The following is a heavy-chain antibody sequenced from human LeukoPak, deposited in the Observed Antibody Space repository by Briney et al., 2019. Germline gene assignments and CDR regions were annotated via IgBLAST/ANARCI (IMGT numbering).Heavy chain of an antibody. CDR2: INHSGST. CDR3: ARAGGFGELITAYYFDY. Sequence: PGGSLRLSCAASGFTFSSYAMSWIRQPPGKGLEWIGEINHSGSTNYNPSLKSRVTISVDTSKNQFSLKLSSVTAADTAVYYCARAGGFGELITAYYFDYWGQGTLVTVSS. CDR1: GFTFSSYA. D-gene: IGHD3-10*01. J-gene: IGHJ4*02. V-gene: IGHV4-34*01.